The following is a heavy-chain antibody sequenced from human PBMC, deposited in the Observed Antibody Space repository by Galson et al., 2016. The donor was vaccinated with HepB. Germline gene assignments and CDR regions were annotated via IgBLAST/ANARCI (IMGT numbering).Heavy chain of an antibody. CDR1: GGNFSTYA. V-gene: IGHV1-69*10. D-gene: IGHD5-24*01. CDR3: ARIADGYKWGANWLDP. CDR2: IIPSLGIA. J-gene: IGHJ5*02. Sequence: SVKVSCKASGGNFSTYAIYWVRQAPGQGLEWMGGIIPSLGIANYAETFHGRVTVTADTSTSTAYMELSSLRSEDTARYYCARIADGYKWGANWLDPWGQGTLVTVSS.